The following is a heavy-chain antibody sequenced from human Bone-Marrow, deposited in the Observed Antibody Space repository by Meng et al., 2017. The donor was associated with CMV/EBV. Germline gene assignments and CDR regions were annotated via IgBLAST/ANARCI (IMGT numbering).Heavy chain of an antibody. CDR3: ARDTPLQCSSTSCYTDWLDP. CDR1: GYTFTSYY. V-gene: IGHV1-46*01. Sequence: ASVKVSCKASGYTFTSYYMHWVRQAPGQGLEWMGIINPSGGSTSYAQKFQGRVTMTRDTPTSTVYMELSSLRPEDTAVYYCARDTPLQCSSTSCYTDWLDPWGQGTLVTVSS. CDR2: INPSGGST. D-gene: IGHD2-2*02. J-gene: IGHJ5*02.